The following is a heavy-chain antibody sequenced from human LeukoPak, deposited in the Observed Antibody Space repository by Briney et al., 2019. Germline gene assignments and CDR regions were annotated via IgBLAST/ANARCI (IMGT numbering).Heavy chain of an antibody. CDR2: IYGSGST. J-gene: IGHJ5*02. CDR3: AREGTSGTHLNWFDP. V-gene: IGHV4-59*01. D-gene: IGHD1-1*01. Sequence: SETLSLTCTVSGGSISSYYWSWIRQPPGKGLEWVGLIYGSGSTNYNPSLKSRVTLSVDTSKNQFSLKLSSVTAADTAVYYCAREGTSGTHLNWFDPWGQGTLVTVSS. CDR1: GGSISSYY.